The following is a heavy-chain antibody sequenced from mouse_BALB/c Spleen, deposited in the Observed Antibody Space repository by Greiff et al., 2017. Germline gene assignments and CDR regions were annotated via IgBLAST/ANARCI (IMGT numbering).Heavy chain of an antibody. CDR1: GYSFTSYW. Sequence: VQLQESGPQLVRPGASVKISCKASGYSFTSYWMHWVKQRPGQGLEWIGMIDPSDSETRLNQKFKDKATLTVDKSSSTAYMQLSSPTSEDSAVYYCAREYGNQGWYFDVWGAGTTVTVSS. J-gene: IGHJ1*01. D-gene: IGHD2-10*02. CDR2: IDPSDSET. CDR3: AREYGNQGWYFDV. V-gene: IGHV1-74*04.